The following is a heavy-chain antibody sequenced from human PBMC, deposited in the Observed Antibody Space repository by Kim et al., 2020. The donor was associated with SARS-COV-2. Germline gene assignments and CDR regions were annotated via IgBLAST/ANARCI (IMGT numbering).Heavy chain of an antibody. CDR3: ATLDSSGYYKEYYFDY. V-gene: IGHV1-24*01. Sequence: ASVKVSCKVSGYTLTELSMNWVRQAPGKGLEWMGGFDPEDGETIYAQKFQGRVTMTEDTSTDTVYMELSSLRSEDTAVYYCATLDSSGYYKEYYFDYWGQGTLVTVSS. CDR2: FDPEDGET. J-gene: IGHJ4*02. CDR1: GYTLTELS. D-gene: IGHD3-22*01.